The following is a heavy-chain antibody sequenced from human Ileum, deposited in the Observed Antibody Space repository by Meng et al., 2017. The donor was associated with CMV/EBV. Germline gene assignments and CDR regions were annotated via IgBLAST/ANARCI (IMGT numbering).Heavy chain of an antibody. J-gene: IGHJ6*02. V-gene: IGHV1-2*02. CDR1: GYTFTGYY. CDR2: INPNSGGT. CDR3: ARAMVPRDYYSYGMDV. D-gene: IGHD5-18*01. Sequence: ASVKVSCKASGYTFTGYYMHWVRQAPGQGLEWMGWINPNSGGTNYAQKFQGRVTMTRDTSITTAYMELSRLRSDDTAVYYCARAMVPRDYYSYGMDVWGQGTTVTVSS.